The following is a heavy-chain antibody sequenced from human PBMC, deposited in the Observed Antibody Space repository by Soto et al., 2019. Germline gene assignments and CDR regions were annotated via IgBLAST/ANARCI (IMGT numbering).Heavy chain of an antibody. CDR1: GFTFSDYY. D-gene: IGHD2-15*01. CDR3: VRGGGGGLFDP. J-gene: IGHJ5*02. CDR2: ISSSSSYT. Sequence: GGSLRLSCAASGFTFSDYYMSWIRQAPGKGLEWVSYISSSSSYTNYADSAKGRFTISRDNARRSLFLQMTSLTAEDTAMYYCVRGGGGGLFDPWGQGTMVTVSS. V-gene: IGHV3-11*06.